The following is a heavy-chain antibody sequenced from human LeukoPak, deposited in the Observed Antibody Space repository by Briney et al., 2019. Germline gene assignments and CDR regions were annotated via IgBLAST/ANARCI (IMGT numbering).Heavy chain of an antibody. J-gene: IGHJ3*02. Sequence: PGGSLRLSCAASGFTFSDYYMSWIRQAPGKGLEWVSYISSCGSTIYYADSVKGRFTISRGNAKNSLYLQMNSLRAEDTAVYYCASPNSDYGDYGGGAFDIWGQGTMVTVSS. D-gene: IGHD4-17*01. CDR3: ASPNSDYGDYGGGAFDI. CDR1: GFTFSDYY. CDR2: ISSCGSTI. V-gene: IGHV3-11*04.